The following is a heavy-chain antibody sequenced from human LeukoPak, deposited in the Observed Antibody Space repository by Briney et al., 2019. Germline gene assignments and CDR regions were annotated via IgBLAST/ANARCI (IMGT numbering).Heavy chain of an antibody. CDR3: ARMLQLWIDY. D-gene: IGHD5-18*01. CDR1: GFTVSGNY. J-gene: IGHJ4*02. Sequence: GGSLRLSCAASGFTVSGNYMSWVRQPPGKGLEWVSVIYTDDTTFYADSVKGRFTISRDNSKNTLYLQMNSLRAEDTAVYYCARMLQLWIDYWGQGTLVTVSS. CDR2: IYTDDTT. V-gene: IGHV3-53*01.